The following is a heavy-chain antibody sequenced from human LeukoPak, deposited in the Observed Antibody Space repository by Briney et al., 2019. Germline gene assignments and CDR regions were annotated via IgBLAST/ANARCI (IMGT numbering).Heavy chain of an antibody. J-gene: IGHJ4*02. Sequence: SETLSLTCTVSGGSISSYYWSWIRQPPGKGLEWIGYIYYSGSTNYNPSLKSRVTISVDTSKNQFSLKLSSVTAADTAVYYCARTDPTNWGPALFDYWGQGTLVTVSS. V-gene: IGHV4-59*01. D-gene: IGHD7-27*01. CDR2: IYYSGST. CDR1: GGSISSYY. CDR3: ARTDPTNWGPALFDY.